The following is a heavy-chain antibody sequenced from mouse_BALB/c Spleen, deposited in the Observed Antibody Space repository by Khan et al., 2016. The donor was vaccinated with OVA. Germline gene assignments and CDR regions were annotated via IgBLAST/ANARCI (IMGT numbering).Heavy chain of an antibody. D-gene: IGHD1-1*02. J-gene: IGHJ4*01. CDR2: ISSGGSYT. V-gene: IGHV5-6*01. CDR3: ARQPGCYGGSAMDY. Sequence: EVELVESGGDLVKPGGSLKLSCAASGFTFSSYGMSWVRQTPDKRLEWVAAISSGGSYTYYPDSLKGRFTISRDNAKNTLYLQMSSLKSEDTAMYYCARQPGCYGGSAMDYGGQGTSGTVSS. CDR1: GFTFSSYG.